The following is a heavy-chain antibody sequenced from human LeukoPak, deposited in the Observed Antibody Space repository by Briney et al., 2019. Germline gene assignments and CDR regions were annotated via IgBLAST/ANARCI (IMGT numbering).Heavy chain of an antibody. CDR3: ARHYYDSSAYPFDY. CDR1: GYTFTNYG. V-gene: IGHV1-18*01. Sequence: ASVKVSCKASGYTFTNYGISWVRRAPGQGLEYMGWISAYNGNTNYAQNLQGRVTMTTETSTSTAYMELRSLGSDDTAVYYCARHYYDSSAYPFDYWGQGTLVTVSS. J-gene: IGHJ4*02. D-gene: IGHD3-22*01. CDR2: ISAYNGNT.